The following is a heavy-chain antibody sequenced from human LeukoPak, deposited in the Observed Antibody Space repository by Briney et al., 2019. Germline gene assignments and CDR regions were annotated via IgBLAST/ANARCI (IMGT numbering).Heavy chain of an antibody. CDR3: ARGTPTTRDFDY. CDR2: ISSSSNYI. J-gene: IGHJ4*02. V-gene: IGHV3-21*01. D-gene: IGHD4-11*01. Sequence: GGSLRLSCAASGFTLSSYAMNWVRQAPGKGLEWVSFISSSSNYIYYADSVKGRFTISRDNAKNSLLLQMNSLRAEDTAVYYCARGTPTTRDFDYWGQGTLVTVSS. CDR1: GFTLSSYA.